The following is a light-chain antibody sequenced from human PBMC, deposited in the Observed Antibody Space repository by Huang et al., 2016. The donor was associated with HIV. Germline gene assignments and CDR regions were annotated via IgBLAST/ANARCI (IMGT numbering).Light chain of an antibody. Sequence: DIVMSQSPDSLAVSPGERATITCKSSQTVLYSPNKKNNLAWFQQNPGRPPKLLIYWATTRESGVPDRFSGSGSGTDFTLTINNLQAEDVAVYFCLQYYSVPQTFGHGTKVEIK. CDR2: WAT. CDR1: QTVLYSPNKKNN. J-gene: IGKJ1*01. V-gene: IGKV4-1*01. CDR3: LQYYSVPQT.